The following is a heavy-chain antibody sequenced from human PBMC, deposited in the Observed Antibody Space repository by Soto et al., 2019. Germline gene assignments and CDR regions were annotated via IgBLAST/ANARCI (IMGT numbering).Heavy chain of an antibody. CDR3: ARHLRIAVAGTNYYYGMDV. J-gene: IGHJ6*02. CDR1: GYSFTSYW. V-gene: IGHV5-51*01. CDR2: IYPGDSDT. D-gene: IGHD6-19*01. Sequence: GESLKISCKGSGYSFTSYWIGWVRQMPGKGLEWMGIIYPGDSDTRYSPSFQGQVTISADKSISTAYLQWNSLKASDTAMYYCARHLRIAVAGTNYYYGMDVWGQGTTVTVSS.